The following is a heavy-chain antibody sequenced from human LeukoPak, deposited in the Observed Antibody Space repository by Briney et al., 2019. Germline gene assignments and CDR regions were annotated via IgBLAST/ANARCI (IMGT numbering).Heavy chain of an antibody. CDR3: ARSSSTNEAGHYYGMDV. D-gene: IGHD6-13*01. J-gene: IGHJ6*02. V-gene: IGHV4-59*12. CDR2: IYYSGST. CDR1: GGSISSYY. Sequence: SETLSLTFTVSGGSISSYYWSWIRQPPGKGLEWIGYIYYSGSTNYNPSLKSRVIISVDTSKNQFSLKLNSVSAADTAVYYCARSSSTNEAGHYYGMDVWGQGTTVTVSS.